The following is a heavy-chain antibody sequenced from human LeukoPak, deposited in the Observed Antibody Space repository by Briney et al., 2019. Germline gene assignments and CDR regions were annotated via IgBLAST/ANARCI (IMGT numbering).Heavy chain of an antibody. Sequence: ASVKVSCXASGYTFTSYGINWVRQAPGQGLEWMGWISGYNGNANYAQKLQGRVTMTTDTSTSTAYMDLRSLRSDDTAVYYCARGGATVTRYWYFDLWDRGTLVTVSS. D-gene: IGHD4-17*01. CDR1: GYTFTSYG. CDR3: ARGGATVTRYWYFDL. CDR2: ISGYNGNA. J-gene: IGHJ2*01. V-gene: IGHV1-18*01.